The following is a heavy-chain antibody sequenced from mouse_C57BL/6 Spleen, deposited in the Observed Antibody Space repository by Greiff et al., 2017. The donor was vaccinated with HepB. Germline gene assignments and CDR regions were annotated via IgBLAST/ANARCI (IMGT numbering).Heavy chain of an antibody. J-gene: IGHJ1*03. D-gene: IGHD1-1*01. CDR2: IYPGSGNT. Sequence: QVQLKESGAELVRPGASVKLSCKASGYTFTDYYINWVKQRPGQGLEWIARIYPGSGNTYYNEKFKGKATLTAEKSSSTAYMQLSSLTSEDSAVYFCARPTVVATEWYFDVWGTGTTVTVSS. CDR1: GYTFTDYY. V-gene: IGHV1-76*01. CDR3: ARPTVVATEWYFDV.